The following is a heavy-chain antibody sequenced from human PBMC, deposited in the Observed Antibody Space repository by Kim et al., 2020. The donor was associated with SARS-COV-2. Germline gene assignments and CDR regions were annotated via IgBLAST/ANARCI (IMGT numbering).Heavy chain of an antibody. D-gene: IGHD3-3*01. V-gene: IGHV3-30*04. CDR1: GFTFSSYA. J-gene: IGHJ6*01. Sequence: GGSLRLSCAASGFTFSSYAIHWVRQAPGKGLEWVAVISYDGSNKYYVDSVKGRFTISRDNSKNTLYLQMNSLRAEDTAVYYWAIDEGDVWSGPSYYYYG. CDR3: AIDEGDVWSGPSYYYYG. CDR2: ISYDGSNK.